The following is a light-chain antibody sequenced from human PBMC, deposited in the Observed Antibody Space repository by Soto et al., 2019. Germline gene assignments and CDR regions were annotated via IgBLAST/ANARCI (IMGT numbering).Light chain of an antibody. V-gene: IGKV1-16*01. J-gene: IGKJ2*01. CDR2: AAT. Sequence: DIQMTQSPSSLSASVGDRVTITCRASHPININLVWFQQKPGKAPKSLIYAATNLQSGVPSRFSGSGGGTDFSLTISSLQPEDVATYYCQKYNSAPYTFGQGTKLEIK. CDR1: HPININ. CDR3: QKYNSAPYT.